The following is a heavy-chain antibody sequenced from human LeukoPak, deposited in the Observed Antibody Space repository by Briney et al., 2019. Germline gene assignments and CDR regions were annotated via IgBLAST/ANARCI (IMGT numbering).Heavy chain of an antibody. V-gene: IGHV3-30*18. CDR2: ISYDGSNK. Sequence: GGSLRLSCAASGFTFSSYGMHWVRQAPGKGLEWVAVISYDGSNKYYADSVKGRFTISRDNSKNTLYLQMNSLRAEDTAVYYCAKEYYYGSGSYSVHYWGQGTLVTVSS. D-gene: IGHD3-10*01. CDR3: AKEYYYGSGSYSVHY. J-gene: IGHJ4*02. CDR1: GFTFSSYG.